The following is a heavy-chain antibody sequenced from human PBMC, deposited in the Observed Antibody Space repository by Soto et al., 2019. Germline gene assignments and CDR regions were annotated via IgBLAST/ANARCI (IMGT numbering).Heavy chain of an antibody. CDR3: ARAGSTCLPRREFIYWFDP. V-gene: IGHV4-59*01. CDR1: GGSISSYY. D-gene: IGHD2-2*01. Sequence: SETLSLTCTVSGGSISSYYWSWIRQPPGKGLEWIGYIYYSGSTNYNPSLKSRVTISVDTSKNQFSLKLSSVTAADTAVYYCARAGSTCLPRREFIYWFDPWGQATLVTVSS. J-gene: IGHJ5*02. CDR2: IYYSGST.